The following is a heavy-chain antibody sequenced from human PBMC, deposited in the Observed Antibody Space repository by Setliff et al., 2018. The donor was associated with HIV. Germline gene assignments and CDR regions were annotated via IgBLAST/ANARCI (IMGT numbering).Heavy chain of an antibody. CDR1: GFTFSSYT. CDR2: ITHDGSSK. J-gene: IGHJ4*02. Sequence: LRLSCAASGFTFSSYTMHWVRQAPGKGLEWVAVITHDGSSKYYADSVKGRFTISRDNSKNTLYLQMNSPRADDTAVYYCARDSSTKEMATIWVNFDYWGQGTLVTVSS. D-gene: IGHD5-12*01. CDR3: ARDSSTKEMATIWVNFDY. V-gene: IGHV3-30*01.